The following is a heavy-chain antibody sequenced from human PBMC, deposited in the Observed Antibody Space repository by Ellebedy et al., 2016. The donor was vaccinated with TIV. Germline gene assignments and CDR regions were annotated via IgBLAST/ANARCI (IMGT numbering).Heavy chain of an antibody. J-gene: IGHJ5*02. CDR1: GFTFSRAG. V-gene: IGHV3-33*01. CDR3: ASDWSGYFDP. D-gene: IGHD3-3*01. CDR2: IWHDGSKK. Sequence: GGSLRLSCAASGFTFSRAGMHWVRQAPGKGLEWVAVIWHDGSKKYYADSVKGRFTISRDNHKNTLYLQMNSLRAEDTAVYYCASDWSGYFDPWGQGILVIVSS.